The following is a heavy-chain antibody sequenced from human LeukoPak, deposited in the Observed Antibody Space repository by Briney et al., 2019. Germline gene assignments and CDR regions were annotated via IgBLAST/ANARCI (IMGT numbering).Heavy chain of an antibody. D-gene: IGHD3-10*01. Sequence: SGTLSLTCAVSGGSISSSNWWSWVRQRPGKGLEWIGEIYHSGSTNYNPSLKSRVTISVDKSKNQFSLKLNSVTAADTAVYYCARTYYYGSGNQFDYWGQGTLVTVSS. CDR3: ARTYYYGSGNQFDY. CDR2: IYHSGST. J-gene: IGHJ4*02. V-gene: IGHV4-4*02. CDR1: GGSISSSNW.